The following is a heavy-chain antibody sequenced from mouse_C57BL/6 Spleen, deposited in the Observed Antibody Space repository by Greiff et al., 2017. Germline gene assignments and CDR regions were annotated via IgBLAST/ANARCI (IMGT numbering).Heavy chain of an antibody. CDR1: GFTFNTYA. CDR2: IRSKSSNNAT. V-gene: IGHV10-3*01. D-gene: IGHD2-1*01. Sequence: EVKLVESGGGLVQPKGSLKLSCAASGFTFNTYAMHWVRQAPGKGLEWVARIRSKSSNNATYYADSVKDRFTISRDDSQRMLVRPMYNLKSEDTAMYYCVGGNFSYAMDYWGQGTSVTVSS. CDR3: VGGNFSYAMDY. J-gene: IGHJ4*01.